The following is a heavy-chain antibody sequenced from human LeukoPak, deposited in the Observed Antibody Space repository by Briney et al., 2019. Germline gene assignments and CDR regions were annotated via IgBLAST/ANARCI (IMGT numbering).Heavy chain of an antibody. CDR3: AREGGSNSWRDY. V-gene: IGHV3-20*04. Sequence: AGGSLRLSCAASGFTFDDCGMSWVRHAPGKGLEWVSGINWNGGSTGYADSVKGRFTISRDNAKNSLYLQMNSLRAEDTALYYCAREGGSNSWRDYWGQGTLVTVSS. CDR1: GFTFDDCG. D-gene: IGHD6-13*01. J-gene: IGHJ4*02. CDR2: INWNGGST.